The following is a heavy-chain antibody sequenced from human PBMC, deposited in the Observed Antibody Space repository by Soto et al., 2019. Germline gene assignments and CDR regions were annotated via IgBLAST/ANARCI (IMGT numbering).Heavy chain of an antibody. CDR1: GGSISSYY. Sequence: SETLSLTCTVSGGSISSYYWSWIRQPPGKGLEWIGYIYYSGSTNYNPSLKSRVTISVDTSKNQFSLKLSSVTAADTAVYYCAKYYGSGSYYYYGMDVWGQGTTVTVS. CDR2: IYYSGST. CDR3: AKYYGSGSYYYYGMDV. D-gene: IGHD3-10*01. J-gene: IGHJ6*02. V-gene: IGHV4-59*01.